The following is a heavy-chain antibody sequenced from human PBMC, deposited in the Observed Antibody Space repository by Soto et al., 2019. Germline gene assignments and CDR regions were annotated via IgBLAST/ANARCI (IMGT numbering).Heavy chain of an antibody. CDR3: AIQDGGVVY. CDR1: GYSFTGYS. Sequence: QVHLVQSGAELKKPGASVKVSCKASGYSFTGYSMHWVRQAPGQGLEWMGWINPKNGATNYARKFRGWLTMISDTSISTVYMELRNLQSDDAAVYYCAIQDGGVVYWGQGTLVTVSS. J-gene: IGHJ4*02. V-gene: IGHV1-2*04. CDR2: INPKNGAT. D-gene: IGHD3-16*01.